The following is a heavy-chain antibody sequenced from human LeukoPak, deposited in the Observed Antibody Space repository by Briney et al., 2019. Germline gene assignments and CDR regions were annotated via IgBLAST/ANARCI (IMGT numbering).Heavy chain of an antibody. CDR2: IRSKAYGGTT. D-gene: IGHD3-22*01. J-gene: IGHJ3*02. CDR1: GFTFGDYA. Sequence: GGSLRLSCTASGFTFGDYAMSWFRQAPGKGLEWVGFIRSKAYGGTTEYAASVKGRFTISRDDSKSIAYLQMNSLKTEDTAVYYCTREYYDSSGYGAFDIWGQGTMVTVSS. CDR3: TREYYDSSGYGAFDI. V-gene: IGHV3-49*03.